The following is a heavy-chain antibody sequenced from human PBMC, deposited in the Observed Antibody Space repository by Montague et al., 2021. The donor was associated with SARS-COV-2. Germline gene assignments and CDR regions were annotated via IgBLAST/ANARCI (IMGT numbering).Heavy chain of an antibody. J-gene: IGHJ6*02. D-gene: IGHD1-14*01. V-gene: IGHV3-43*02. CDR1: GCTFDDYA. CDR2: ISGDGGST. CDR3: AKGIRYRVYYYYHGMDV. Sequence: SLRLSCAASGCTFDDYAMHWVRQAPGKGLEWVSLISGDGGSTYYADSVKGRFTISRDNSKNSLYLQMNSLRTEDTALYYCAKGIRYRVYYYYHGMDVWGQGTTVTVSS.